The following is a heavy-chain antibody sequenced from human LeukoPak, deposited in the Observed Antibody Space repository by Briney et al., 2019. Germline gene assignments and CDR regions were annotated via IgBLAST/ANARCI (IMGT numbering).Heavy chain of an antibody. Sequence: GGSLRLSCAASGFGLSAYGVHWVRRAPGKGLEWVAVIWYDGTSKDYADSVKGRFTFSRDNSKNTLYLQMNSLTVEDTAVYYCARSQSSSLIDYWGQGTLVTVSS. J-gene: IGHJ4*02. CDR1: GFGLSAYG. CDR2: IWYDGTSK. D-gene: IGHD6-13*01. CDR3: ARSQSSSLIDY. V-gene: IGHV3-33*01.